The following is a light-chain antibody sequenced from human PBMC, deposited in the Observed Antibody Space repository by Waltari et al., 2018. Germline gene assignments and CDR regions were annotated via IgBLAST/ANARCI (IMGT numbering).Light chain of an antibody. Sequence: EVVLTQSPATLSLSPGERATLSCRASQSVYNFLAWYQQKPGQAPRLLIYEASQRATGIPARFSGSGSGTGFTLTISNLEPEDVAVYYCQQRANWPPLTFGGGTKVEIK. V-gene: IGKV3-11*01. CDR2: EAS. CDR3: QQRANWPPLT. J-gene: IGKJ4*01. CDR1: QSVYNF.